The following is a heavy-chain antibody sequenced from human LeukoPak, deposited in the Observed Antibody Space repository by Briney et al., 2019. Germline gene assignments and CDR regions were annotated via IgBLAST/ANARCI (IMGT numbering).Heavy chain of an antibody. J-gene: IGHJ6*02. CDR2: IIPIFGTA. D-gene: IGHD2-15*01. Sequence: ASVKVSCKASGGTFSTYAISWVRQAPGQGLEWMGGIIPIFGTANYAQKFQGRVTITADESTSTAYMELSSLRSEDTAVYYCARVYCSGGSCYRPYYYYGMDVWGQGTTVTVSS. V-gene: IGHV1-69*13. CDR1: GGTFSTYA. CDR3: ARVYCSGGSCYRPYYYYGMDV.